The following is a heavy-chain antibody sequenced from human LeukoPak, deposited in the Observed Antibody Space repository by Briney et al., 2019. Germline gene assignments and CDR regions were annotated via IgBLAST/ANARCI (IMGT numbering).Heavy chain of an antibody. Sequence: PSEALSLTCAVYGGSFSGYYWSWIRQPPRKGLEWIGEINHSGSTNYNPSLKSRVTISVDTSKNQFSLKLSSVTAADTAVYYCARGGRPNYVWGSYRYSYYFDYWGQGTLVTVSS. CDR1: GGSFSGYY. CDR3: ARGGRPNYVWGSYRYSYYFDY. CDR2: INHSGST. D-gene: IGHD3-16*02. V-gene: IGHV4-34*01. J-gene: IGHJ4*02.